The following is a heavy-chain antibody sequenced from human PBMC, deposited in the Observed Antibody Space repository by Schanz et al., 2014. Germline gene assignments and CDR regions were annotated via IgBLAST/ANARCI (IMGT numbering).Heavy chain of an antibody. D-gene: IGHD6-19*01. Sequence: EVQLVESGGVVVQPGGSLRLSCAASGFTFSNHALSWVRQAPGKGLEWVAGIGGSGDSTHYADSVKGRFIISRDNSKNTLYLQVNSLRAEDTAVYYCAKAGSGWSTAGYYYWGQGTLVAVSS. CDR2: IGGSGDST. CDR3: AKAGSGWSTAGYYY. V-gene: IGHV3-23*04. CDR1: GFTFSNHA. J-gene: IGHJ4*02.